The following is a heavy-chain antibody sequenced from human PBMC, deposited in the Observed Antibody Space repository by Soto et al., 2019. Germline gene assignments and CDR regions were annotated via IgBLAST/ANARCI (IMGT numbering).Heavy chain of an antibody. CDR2: IKNERSEK. J-gene: IGHJ4*02. V-gene: IGHV3-7*01. CDR1: GFDISNDW. CDR3: VRSYAY. D-gene: IGHD2-2*01. Sequence: EVQLGESGGGLVQPGGSLRLSCAASGFDISNDWMTWVRQAPGKGLEWVANIKNERSEKYYVDSVTGRFTISRDNGRSSVYLQMNSLRAEYTAVYYCVRSYAYWGQGALVIVSS.